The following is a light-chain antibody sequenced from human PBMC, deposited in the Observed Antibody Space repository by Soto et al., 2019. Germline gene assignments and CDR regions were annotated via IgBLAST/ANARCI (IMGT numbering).Light chain of an antibody. CDR1: SSNMGNNY. V-gene: IGLV1-47*01. CDR2: RNN. Sequence: QSVLTQPPSASGTPGQRVTISCAGSSSNMGNNYVYWYQQFPGTAPKLLIYRNNQRPSGVPDRFSGSKSGTSASLAISGLQPEDEADYYCAAWDDSLTGLVLLGGGTKLTVL. J-gene: IGLJ2*01. CDR3: AAWDDSLTGLVL.